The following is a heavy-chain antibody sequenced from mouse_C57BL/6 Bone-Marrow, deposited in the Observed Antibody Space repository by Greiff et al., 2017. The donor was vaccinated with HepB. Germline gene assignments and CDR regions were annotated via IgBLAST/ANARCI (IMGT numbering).Heavy chain of an antibody. V-gene: IGHV5-16*01. CDR2: INYDGSST. J-gene: IGHJ1*03. Sequence: EVMLVESEGGLVQPGSSMKLSCTASGFTFSDYYMAWVRQVPEKGLEWVANINYDGSSTYYLDSLKSRFIISRDNAKNILYLQMSSLKSEDTATYYCARDEIYYYGSSYYWYFDVWGTGTTVTVSS. CDR3: ARDEIYYYGSSYYWYFDV. CDR1: GFTFSDYY. D-gene: IGHD1-1*01.